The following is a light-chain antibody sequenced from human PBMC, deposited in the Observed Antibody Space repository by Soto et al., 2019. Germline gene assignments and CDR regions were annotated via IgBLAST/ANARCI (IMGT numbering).Light chain of an antibody. J-gene: IGKJ5*01. CDR3: QQYGSSSGT. Sequence: EIVLTQSPGTLSLSPGERATLSCRASQSVSSNYLAWYQQKPGQSPSRLIYGASNSATGIPDRFSGSGSGTDFTLTISRLEPEDFAVYYCQQYGSSSGTFGQGTRLEI. CDR1: QSVSSNY. V-gene: IGKV3-20*01. CDR2: GAS.